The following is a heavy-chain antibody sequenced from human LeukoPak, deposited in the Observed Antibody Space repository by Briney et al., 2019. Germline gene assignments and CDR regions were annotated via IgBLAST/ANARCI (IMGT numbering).Heavy chain of an antibody. Sequence: SQTLSLTCSVSGASISEYGYYCSWIRQPSGRGLEWIGYIYHSGSAYYNPSLMSRATISADRSKNQYFLNVTSVTAADTAMYYCARGDRLLFYWGPGTQVTVSS. CDR2: IYHSGSA. CDR3: ARGDRLLFY. CDR1: GASISEYGYY. J-gene: IGHJ4*02. V-gene: IGHV4-30-2*01.